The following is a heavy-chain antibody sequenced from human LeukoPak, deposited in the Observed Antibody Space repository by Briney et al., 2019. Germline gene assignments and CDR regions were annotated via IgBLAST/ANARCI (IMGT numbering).Heavy chain of an antibody. J-gene: IGHJ4*02. CDR2: ISYGGSNK. D-gene: IGHD5-18*01. CDR3: VRDKRGYSYGPAYFDY. CDR1: GYTFSSYS. V-gene: IGHV3-30-3*01. Sequence: GGSLRLSCAASGYTFSSYSMSWVRPAPGKGREWVAVISYGGSNKYYADSVKGRFTISRDNSKNTLYLQMNSLRAEDTAVYYCVRDKRGYSYGPAYFDYWGQGTLVTVSS.